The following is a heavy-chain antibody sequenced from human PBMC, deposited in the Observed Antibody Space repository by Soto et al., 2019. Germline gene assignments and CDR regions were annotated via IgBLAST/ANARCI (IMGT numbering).Heavy chain of an antibody. CDR2: IWYDGSNK. V-gene: IGHV3-33*01. CDR1: GFTFSSYG. J-gene: IGHJ3*02. Sequence: GGSLRLSCAASGFTFSSYGMHWVRQAPGKGLEWVAVIWYDGSNKYYADSVKGRFTISRDNSKNTLYLQMNSLRAEDTAVYYCARDGGLQSDAFDIWGQGTMVTVSS. D-gene: IGHD4-4*01. CDR3: ARDGGLQSDAFDI.